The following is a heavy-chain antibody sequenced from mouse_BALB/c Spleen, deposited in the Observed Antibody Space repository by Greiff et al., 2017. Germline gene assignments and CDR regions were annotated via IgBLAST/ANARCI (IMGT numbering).Heavy chain of an antibody. CDR3: ARGGYYGSSHLFAY. Sequence: VKLMESGAELVRPGVSVKISCKGSGYTFTDYALHWVKQSHAKSLEWIGVISTYYGDASYNQKFKGKATMTVDKSSSTAYMELARLTSEDSAIYYCARGGYYGSSHLFAYWGQGTLVTVSA. CDR2: ISTYYGDA. J-gene: IGHJ3*01. V-gene: IGHV1S137*01. D-gene: IGHD1-1*01. CDR1: GYTFTDYA.